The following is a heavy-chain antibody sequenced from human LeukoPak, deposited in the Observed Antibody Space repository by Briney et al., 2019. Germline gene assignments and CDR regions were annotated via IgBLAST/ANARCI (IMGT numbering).Heavy chain of an antibody. J-gene: IGHJ4*02. D-gene: IGHD3-10*01. V-gene: IGHV1-69*05. Sequence: SVKVSCKASGGTFSSYAISWVRQAPGQGLEWMGGIIPIFGTANYAQKFQGRVTITTDESTSTAYMELSSLRSEDTAVYYCARVPEIYGSGSYFYFDYWGQGTLVTVSS. CDR1: GGTFSSYA. CDR2: IIPIFGTA. CDR3: ARVPEIYGSGSYFYFDY.